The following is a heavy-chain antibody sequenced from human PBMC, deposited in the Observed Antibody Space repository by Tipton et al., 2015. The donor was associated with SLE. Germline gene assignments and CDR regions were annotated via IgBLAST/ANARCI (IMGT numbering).Heavy chain of an antibody. CDR2: IYHSGGT. V-gene: IGHV4-39*07. CDR3: ARVDDAFDV. CDR1: GGSITISYY. Sequence: TLSLTCTVSGGSITISYYWGWIRQPPGKGLEWIGSIYHSGGTYYNLSLKSRVTITVDTSNNKISLKVTSVTAADTAVYYCARVDDAFDVWGQGTRVTVSS. J-gene: IGHJ3*01.